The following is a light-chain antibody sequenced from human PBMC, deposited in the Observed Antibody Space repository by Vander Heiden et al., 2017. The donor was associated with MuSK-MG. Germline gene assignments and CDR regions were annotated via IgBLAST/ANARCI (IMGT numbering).Light chain of an antibody. CDR1: QYINKW. Sequence: DIQMTQSPSTLSASVGDRVTITCRASQYINKWLAWYQQKPGKAPNLLIYKASSLESGVPSRFSGSGSGTEFTLTISSLQPDDFATYYCQQDNSYSSFGQGTKLEIK. CDR2: KAS. J-gene: IGKJ2*01. V-gene: IGKV1-5*03. CDR3: QQDNSYSS.